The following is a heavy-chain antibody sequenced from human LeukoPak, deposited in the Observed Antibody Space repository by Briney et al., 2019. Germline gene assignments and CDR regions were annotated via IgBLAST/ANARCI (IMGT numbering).Heavy chain of an antibody. D-gene: IGHD3-9*01. CDR3: ARGAVLRYFDMYYFDY. V-gene: IGHV4-4*07. CDR2: IYTSGST. CDR1: GGSISSYY. Sequence: SETLSLTCTVSGGSISSYYWSWIRQPAGKGLEWIGRIYTSGSTNYNPSLKSRVTMSVDTSKNQFSLKLSSVTAADTAVYYCARGAVLRYFDMYYFDYWGQGTLVTVSS. J-gene: IGHJ4*02.